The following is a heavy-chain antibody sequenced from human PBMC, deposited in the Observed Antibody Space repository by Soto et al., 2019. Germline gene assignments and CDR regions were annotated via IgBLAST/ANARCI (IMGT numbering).Heavy chain of an antibody. Sequence: GSLKISCKGSGYSFTNYWIGWVRQMPGKGLEWMGIIYPGDSDIRFSPSFQGQVTISADKSINTAYLQWSSLMASDAAMYYCARTSHYDSSGYYDAFDVWGQGTMVTVSS. D-gene: IGHD3-22*01. CDR1: GYSFTNYW. CDR2: IYPGDSDI. CDR3: ARTSHYDSSGYYDAFDV. V-gene: IGHV5-51*01. J-gene: IGHJ3*01.